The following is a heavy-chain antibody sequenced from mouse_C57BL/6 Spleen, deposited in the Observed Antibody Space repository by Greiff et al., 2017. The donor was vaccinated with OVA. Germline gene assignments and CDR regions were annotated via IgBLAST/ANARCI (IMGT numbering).Heavy chain of an antibody. D-gene: IGHD1-1*01. Sequence: EVQVVESGGSLVQPGGSMKLSCVASGFTFSNYWMNWVRQSPEKGLEWVAQIRLKSDNYATHYAESVKGRFTISRDDSKSSVYLQMNNLRAEDTGIYYCTLYYYGSSSYYFDYWGQGTTLTVSS. V-gene: IGHV6-3*01. CDR1: GFTFSNYW. CDR2: IRLKSDNYAT. CDR3: TLYYYGSSSYYFDY. J-gene: IGHJ2*01.